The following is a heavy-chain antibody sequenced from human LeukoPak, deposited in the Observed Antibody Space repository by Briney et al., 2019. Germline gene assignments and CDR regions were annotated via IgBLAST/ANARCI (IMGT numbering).Heavy chain of an antibody. J-gene: IGHJ5*02. CDR2: INQRGSEI. D-gene: IGHD1-26*01. Sequence: GGSLRLSCAASGFTFSNHWMTWVRQAPGKGLEWVANINQRGSEIYYVDSVRGRFTISRDNAKNSLYLQMNTLRAEDTAVYYCVRVGTYFLLSWGQGTLVTVSS. V-gene: IGHV3-7*01. CDR3: VRVGTYFLLS. CDR1: GFTFSNHW.